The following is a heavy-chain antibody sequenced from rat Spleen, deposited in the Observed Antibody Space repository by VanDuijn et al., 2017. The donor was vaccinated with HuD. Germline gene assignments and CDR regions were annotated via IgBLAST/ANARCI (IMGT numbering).Heavy chain of an antibody. CDR3: ARLATDYFDY. CDR1: GFTFSDYN. Sequence: EVQLVESGGGLVQPGRSLKLSCAASGFTFSDYNMAWVRQAPKKGLEWAATITHDGSGSYYRDSVKGRFTISRDNAKSTLYLQMDSLRSEDTATYYCARLATDYFDYWGQGVMLTVSS. CDR2: ITHDGSGS. V-gene: IGHV5-7*01. D-gene: IGHD3-4*01. J-gene: IGHJ2*01.